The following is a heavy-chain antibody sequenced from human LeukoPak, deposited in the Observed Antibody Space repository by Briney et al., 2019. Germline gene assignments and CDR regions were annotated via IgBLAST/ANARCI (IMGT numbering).Heavy chain of an antibody. CDR3: ARGAVAVASLDY. V-gene: IGHV4-59*01. J-gene: IGHJ4*02. Sequence: SETLSLTCTVSGGSISSYYWSWIRQPPGKGLEWIGYIYYSGGTNYNPSLKSRVTISVDTSKSQFSLKLSSVTAADTAVYYCARGAVAVASLDYWGQGTLVTVSS. D-gene: IGHD6-19*01. CDR2: IYYSGGT. CDR1: GGSISSYY.